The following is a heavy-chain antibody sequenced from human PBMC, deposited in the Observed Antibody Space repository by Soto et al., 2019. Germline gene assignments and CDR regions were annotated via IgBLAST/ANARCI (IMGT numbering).Heavy chain of an antibody. D-gene: IGHD6-19*01. CDR3: ARDQRIVAGLKY. CDR2: IWYDGSNK. CDR1: GFTFSSYG. V-gene: IGHV3-33*01. J-gene: IGHJ4*02. Sequence: HPGGSLRLSCAASGFTFSSYGMHWVRQAPGKGLEWVAVIWYDGSNKNYADSVKGRLTISRDNSKNTLYLQMNSLRAEDTAVYYCARDQRIVAGLKYWGQGTLVTVSS.